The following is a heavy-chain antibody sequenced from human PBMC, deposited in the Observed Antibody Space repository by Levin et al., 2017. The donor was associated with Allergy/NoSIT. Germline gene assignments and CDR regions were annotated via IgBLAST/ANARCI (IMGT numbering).Heavy chain of an antibody. Sequence: MASETLSLTCAVSGGSISSAGSSWSWIRQPPGKGLEWIGFIYPSGSTYYTPSLRSRVTISADKSKNQFSLKVNSVTAADTAVYYCARDRRAEGIDVWGRGTTVIVSS. J-gene: IGHJ6*02. CDR1: GGSISSAGSS. D-gene: IGHD6-19*01. CDR2: IYPSGST. CDR3: ARDRRAEGIDV. V-gene: IGHV4-30-2*01.